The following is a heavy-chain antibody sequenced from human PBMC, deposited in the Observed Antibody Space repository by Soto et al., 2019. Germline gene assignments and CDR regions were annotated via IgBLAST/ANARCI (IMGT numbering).Heavy chain of an antibody. J-gene: IGHJ6*03. Sequence: QVQLQESGPGLVKPSETLSLTCTVSGGSISSYYWSWIQQPPGKGLEWIGYIYYSGSTNYNPSLKSRVTISVDTSKNQFSLKLSSVTAADTAVYYCARTPSGYDHPNDYYYMDVWGKGTTVTVSS. CDR1: GGSISSYY. D-gene: IGHD5-12*01. CDR2: IYYSGST. CDR3: ARTPSGYDHPNDYYYMDV. V-gene: IGHV4-59*08.